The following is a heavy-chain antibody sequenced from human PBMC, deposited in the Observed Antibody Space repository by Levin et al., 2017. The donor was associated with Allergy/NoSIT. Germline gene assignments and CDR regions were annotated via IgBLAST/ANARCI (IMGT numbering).Heavy chain of an antibody. CDR1: GDSISTYY. D-gene: IGHD6-13*01. J-gene: IGHJ4*02. CDR3: ARDIRWSSSYYFDY. CDR2: IYYTGST. Sequence: SETLSLTCTVSGDSISTYYWSWIRQPPGQGLEWIGHIYYTGSTNYNPSLKSRVTISLDTPKSQFSLKLSSVTAADTAVYYCARDIRWSSSYYFDYWGQGTLVTVSS. V-gene: IGHV4-59*01.